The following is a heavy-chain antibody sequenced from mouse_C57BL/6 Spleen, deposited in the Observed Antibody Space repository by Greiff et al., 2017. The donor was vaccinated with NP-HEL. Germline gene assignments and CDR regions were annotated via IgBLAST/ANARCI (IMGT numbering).Heavy chain of an antibody. J-gene: IGHJ2*01. Sequence: QVQLQQPGTELVKPGASVKLSCKASGYTFTSYWMHWVKQRPGQGLEWIGNINPSNGGTNYNEKFKSKATLTVDKSSSTAYMELSSLTNEDSAVYYCTRDYGSSYGFDYWGQGTTLTVSS. CDR3: TRDYGSSYGFDY. V-gene: IGHV1-53*01. CDR2: INPSNGGT. D-gene: IGHD1-1*01. CDR1: GYTFTSYW.